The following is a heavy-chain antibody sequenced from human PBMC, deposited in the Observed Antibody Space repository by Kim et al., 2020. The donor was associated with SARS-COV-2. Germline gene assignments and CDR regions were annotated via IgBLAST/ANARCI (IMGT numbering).Heavy chain of an antibody. J-gene: IGHJ4*02. CDR3: VKGFDFTMVGWTDY. Sequence: GGSLRLSCSASGFTFSSYAMHWVRQAPGKGLEYVSAISSNGGSTYYADSVKGRFTISRDNSKNTLYLQMSSLRAEDTAVYYCVKGFDFTMVGWTDYWGQGTLVTVSS. CDR2: ISSNGGST. D-gene: IGHD3-10*01. CDR1: GFTFSSYA. V-gene: IGHV3-64D*06.